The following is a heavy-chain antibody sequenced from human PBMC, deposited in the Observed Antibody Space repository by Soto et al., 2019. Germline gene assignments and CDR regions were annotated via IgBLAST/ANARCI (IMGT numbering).Heavy chain of an antibody. CDR1: GGSISSGGHY. J-gene: IGHJ4*02. V-gene: IGHV4-31*03. CDR2: IYHSGSA. D-gene: IGHD3-22*01. Sequence: PSETLSLTCTVSGGSISSGGHYWNWIRQHPGKGLEWIGYIYHSGSAYYNPSLKSRVTISVDTSKNQFSLKLSSVTAADTAVYYCAGRYYYDRSGYYYFDYWGQGTLVTVSS. CDR3: AGRYYYDRSGYYYFDY.